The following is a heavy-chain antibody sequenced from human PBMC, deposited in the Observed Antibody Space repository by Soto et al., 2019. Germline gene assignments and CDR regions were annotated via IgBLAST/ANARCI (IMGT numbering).Heavy chain of an antibody. CDR2: ISSSSSTI. Sequence: GGSLRLSCAASGFTFSSYSMNWVRQAPGKGLEWVSYISSSSSTIYYADSVKGRFTISRNNAKNSLYLKMNSLRDEDTAVYYCARLQLVAPYYYYYGMDVWGQGTTVTVSS. J-gene: IGHJ6*02. CDR1: GFTFSSYS. D-gene: IGHD6-13*01. CDR3: ARLQLVAPYYYYYGMDV. V-gene: IGHV3-48*02.